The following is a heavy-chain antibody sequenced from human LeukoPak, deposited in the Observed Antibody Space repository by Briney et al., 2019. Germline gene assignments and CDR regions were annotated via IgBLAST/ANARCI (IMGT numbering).Heavy chain of an antibody. CDR2: IIPILGIA. Sequence: ASVKVSCKASGGTFSSYAISWVRQAPGQGLEWMGRIIPILGIANYAQKFQGRVTITADKSTSTAYMELSSLRSEDTAVYYCARDRYCGGDCYFPDYWGQGTLVTVSS. D-gene: IGHD2-21*02. CDR3: ARDRYCGGDCYFPDY. V-gene: IGHV1-69*04. CDR1: GGTFSSYA. J-gene: IGHJ4*02.